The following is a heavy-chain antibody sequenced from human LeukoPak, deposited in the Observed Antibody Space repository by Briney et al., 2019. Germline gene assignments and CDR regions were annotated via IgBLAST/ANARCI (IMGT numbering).Heavy chain of an antibody. CDR3: ASGQYYFDY. D-gene: IGHD4-11*01. Sequence: PSETLSLTCAVYGGSFSGYYWSWIRQPPGKGLEWIGEINHSGSTNYNPSLKSRVTISVDTSKNQFSLKLSSVTAADTAVYYCASGQYYFDYWGQGTLVTVSS. CDR2: INHSGST. J-gene: IGHJ4*02. V-gene: IGHV4-34*01. CDR1: GGSFSGYY.